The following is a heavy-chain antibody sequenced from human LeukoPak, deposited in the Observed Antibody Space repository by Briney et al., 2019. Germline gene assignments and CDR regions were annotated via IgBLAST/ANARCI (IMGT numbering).Heavy chain of an antibody. J-gene: IGHJ4*02. D-gene: IGHD4-17*01. CDR3: AREVDSGKYFDY. Sequence: IGYIFSRASTNYNPSLKSRVTMSVDASKNQLSLRLSSVTAADTAVYYCAREVDSGKYFDYWGQGTLVTVSS. CDR2: IFSRAST. V-gene: IGHV4-59*01.